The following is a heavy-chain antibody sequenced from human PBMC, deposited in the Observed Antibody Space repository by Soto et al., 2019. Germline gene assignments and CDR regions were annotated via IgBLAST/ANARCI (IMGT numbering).Heavy chain of an antibody. Sequence: GGSLRLSCAASGFAKSNYWMSWVRQAPGKGLEWVANIKQEGSVRYYVDSVKGRFTISRDNAKTSLCLEMNSVRAEDPGVWFSARIGYNRSSFDYCGQG. J-gene: IGHJ4*01. CDR2: IKQEGSVR. V-gene: IGHV3-7*01. D-gene: IGHD6-6*01. CDR3: ARIGYNRSSFDY. CDR1: GFAKSNYW.